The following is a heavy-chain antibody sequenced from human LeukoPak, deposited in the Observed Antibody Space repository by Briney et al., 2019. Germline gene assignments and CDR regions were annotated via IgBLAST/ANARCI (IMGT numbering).Heavy chain of an antibody. CDR3: ARDGYGDYGRIRYYYYMDV. Sequence: PGGSLTLSCAASRFTFSTYWMHWVRQAPGKGLVWVSRINSDGSSTGYADSVKGRFTISRDNAKNSLYLQMNSLRAEDTAVYYCARDGYGDYGRIRYYYYMDVWGKGTTVTVSS. J-gene: IGHJ6*03. CDR2: INSDGSST. V-gene: IGHV3-74*01. CDR1: RFTFSTYW. D-gene: IGHD4-17*01.